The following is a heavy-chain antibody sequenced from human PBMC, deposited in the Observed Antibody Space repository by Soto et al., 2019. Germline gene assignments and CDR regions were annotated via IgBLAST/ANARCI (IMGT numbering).Heavy chain of an antibody. CDR1: GFTFSSYA. Sequence: PVGSLRLSCAASGFTFSSYAMSWVRQAPGKGLEWVSAISGSGGSTYYADSVKGRFTISRDNSKNTLYLQMNSLRAEDTAVYYCAKDRGVLRDYDFWSGYSSGVFDYWGQGTLVTVSS. CDR3: AKDRGVLRDYDFWSGYSSGVFDY. V-gene: IGHV3-23*01. CDR2: ISGSGGST. D-gene: IGHD3-3*01. J-gene: IGHJ4*02.